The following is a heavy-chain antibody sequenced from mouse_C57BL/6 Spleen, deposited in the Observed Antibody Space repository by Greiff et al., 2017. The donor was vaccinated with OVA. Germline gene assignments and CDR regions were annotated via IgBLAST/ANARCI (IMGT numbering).Heavy chain of an antibody. Sequence: QVQLQQSGAELVKPGASVKLSCKASGYTFTSYWMHWVKQRPGQGLEWIGMIHPNSGSTNYNEKFKSKATLTVDKSSSTAYMQLSSLTSEDSAVYYCARWDYLGFAYWGQGTLVTVSA. CDR3: ARWDYLGFAY. CDR2: IHPNSGST. V-gene: IGHV1-64*01. D-gene: IGHD4-1*01. CDR1: GYTFTSYW. J-gene: IGHJ3*01.